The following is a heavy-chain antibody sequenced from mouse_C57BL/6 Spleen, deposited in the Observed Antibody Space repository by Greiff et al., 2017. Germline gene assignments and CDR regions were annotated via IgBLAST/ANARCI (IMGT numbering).Heavy chain of an antibody. CDR1: GFTFSDYG. D-gene: IGHD2-10*01. V-gene: IGHV5-17*01. J-gene: IGHJ4*01. Sequence: EVQVVESGGGLVKPGGSLKLSCAASGFTFSDYGMHWVRQAPEKGLEWVAYISSGRSTIYYADTVKGRFTISRDNAKNTLFLQMTSLRSEATAMYYCAHSAYSPYAMDYWGQGTSVTVSS. CDR2: ISSGRSTI. CDR3: AHSAYSPYAMDY.